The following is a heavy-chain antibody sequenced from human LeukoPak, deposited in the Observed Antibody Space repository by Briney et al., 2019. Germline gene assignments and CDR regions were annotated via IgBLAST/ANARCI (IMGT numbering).Heavy chain of an antibody. CDR2: ISSSSGTI. J-gene: IGHJ4*02. CDR1: GFTFSSYS. D-gene: IGHD2-2*01. CDR3: ARWDCSSTSCRLFDY. V-gene: IGHV3-48*01. Sequence: PGGSLRLSCAASGFTFSSYSMNWVRQAPGKGLEWVSYISSSSGTIYYADSVKGRFTISRDNAKNSLYLQMNSLRAEDTAVYYCARWDCSSTSCRLFDYWGQGTLVTVSS.